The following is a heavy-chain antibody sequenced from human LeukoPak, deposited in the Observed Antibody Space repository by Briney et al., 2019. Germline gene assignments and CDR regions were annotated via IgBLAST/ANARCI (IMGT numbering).Heavy chain of an antibody. CDR2: ISAYNGNT. D-gene: IGHD7-27*01. J-gene: IGHJ4*02. Sequence: ASVKVSCKASGYTFTSYGISWVRQAPGQGLEWMGWISAYNGNTNYAQKLQGRVTMTTDTSTSTAYMELRSLRSDDTAVYYCARVSWGSRGGVYFDYWGQGTLVTVSS. CDR3: ARVSWGSRGGVYFDY. V-gene: IGHV1-18*01. CDR1: GYTFTSYG.